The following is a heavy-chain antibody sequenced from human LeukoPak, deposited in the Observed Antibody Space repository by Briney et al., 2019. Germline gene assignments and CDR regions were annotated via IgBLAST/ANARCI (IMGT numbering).Heavy chain of an antibody. CDR3: AREAQLQTGGNWFDP. D-gene: IGHD2-2*01. Sequence: GGSLRLSCAASGFTFSSYSMNWVRQAPGKGLELVSSISSSSSYIYYADSVKGRFTISRDNAKNSLYLQMNSLRAEDTAVYYCAREAQLQTGGNWFDPWGQGTLVTVSS. V-gene: IGHV3-21*01. CDR2: ISSSSSYI. CDR1: GFTFSSYS. J-gene: IGHJ5*02.